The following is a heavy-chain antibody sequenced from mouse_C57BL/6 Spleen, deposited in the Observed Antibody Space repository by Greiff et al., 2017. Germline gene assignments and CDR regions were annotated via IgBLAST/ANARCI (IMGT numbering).Heavy chain of an antibody. Sequence: VQLQQPGAELVMPGASVKLSCKASGYTFTSYWMHWVKQRPGQGLEWIGEIDPSDSYTTYNQKFKGKSTLTVDKSSSTAYMQLSSLTSEDSAVYYCASHGSSYGYYFDYWGQGTTLTVSS. CDR1: GYTFTSYW. CDR2: IDPSDSYT. D-gene: IGHD1-1*01. J-gene: IGHJ2*01. CDR3: ASHGSSYGYYFDY. V-gene: IGHV1-69*01.